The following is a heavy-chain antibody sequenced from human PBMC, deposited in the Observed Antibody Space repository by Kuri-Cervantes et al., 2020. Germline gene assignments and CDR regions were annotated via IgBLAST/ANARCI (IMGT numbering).Heavy chain of an antibody. D-gene: IGHD3-10*01. Sequence: SETLSLTCTVSGGSISSYYWSWVRQPPGKGLEWIGYIYYTGSTNYNPSLNSRVTISVDTSKNEFSLKLSSVTAADTAVYYCARIPSYYYGSGSRDYWGQGTLVTVSS. V-gene: IGHV4-59*12. CDR2: IYYTGST. CDR3: ARIPSYYYGSGSRDY. CDR1: GGSISSYY. J-gene: IGHJ4*02.